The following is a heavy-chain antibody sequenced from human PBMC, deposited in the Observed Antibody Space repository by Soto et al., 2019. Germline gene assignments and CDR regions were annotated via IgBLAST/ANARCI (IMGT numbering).Heavy chain of an antibody. CDR3: ARVPLITIFGVVIRQQFDY. D-gene: IGHD3-3*01. Sequence: KASETLSLTCAVYGGSFSGYYWSWIRQPPGKGLEWIGEINHSGSTNYNPSLKSRVTISVDTSKNQFSLKLSSVTAADTAVCYCARVPLITIFGVVIRQQFDYWGRETLVTVS. V-gene: IGHV4-34*01. CDR2: INHSGST. J-gene: IGHJ4*02. CDR1: GGSFSGYY.